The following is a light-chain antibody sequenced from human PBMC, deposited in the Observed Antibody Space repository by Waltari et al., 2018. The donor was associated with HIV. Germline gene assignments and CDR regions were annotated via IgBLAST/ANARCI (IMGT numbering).Light chain of an antibody. V-gene: IGLV3-21*04. J-gene: IGLJ2*01. CDR2: YDS. CDR1: TIERKS. CDR3: QVWDSSSDHVL. Sequence: SSVLTQPPSVSVAPGKTAMITCGGNTIERKSVHWYQQTAGQAPMLLIYYDSDRPSGIPELFSGANSGNTATLTNSRVGDGEEADYYCQVWDSSSDHVLFGGGTKLTVL.